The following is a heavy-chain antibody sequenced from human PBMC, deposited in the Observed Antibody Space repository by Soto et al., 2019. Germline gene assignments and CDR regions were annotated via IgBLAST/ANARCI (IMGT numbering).Heavy chain of an antibody. CDR2: ITAGNGNT. CDR1: GYTFTSYA. CDR3: ARGRGNNWNAGGDAFDI. D-gene: IGHD1-1*01. Sequence: QVQLVQSGAEVKKPGASVKVSCKASGYTFTSYAMHWVRQAPGQRLEWMGWITAGNGNTKYSQKFQGRVTITRDTSASTAYMELSSLRSEDTAVYYCARGRGNNWNAGGDAFDIWGQGTMVTVSS. V-gene: IGHV1-3*01. J-gene: IGHJ3*02.